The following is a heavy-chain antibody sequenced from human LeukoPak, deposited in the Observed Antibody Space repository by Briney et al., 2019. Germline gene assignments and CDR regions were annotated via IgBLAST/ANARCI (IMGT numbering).Heavy chain of an antibody. Sequence: PSETLSLTCTVSGDSISSSTYYWGWIRQPPGKGLEWIGSIYYSGSTQYNPSLKSRVTISVDTSKNQFSLKLSSVTAADTAVYYCARGDYYDSSGYYYGVFDYWGQGTLVTVSS. CDR3: ARGDYYDSSGYYYGVFDY. V-gene: IGHV4-39*07. CDR1: GDSISSSTYY. D-gene: IGHD3-22*01. CDR2: IYYSGST. J-gene: IGHJ4*02.